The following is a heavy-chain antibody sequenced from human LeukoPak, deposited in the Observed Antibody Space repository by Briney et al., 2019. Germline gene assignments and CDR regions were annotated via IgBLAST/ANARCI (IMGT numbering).Heavy chain of an antibody. J-gene: IGHJ6*03. CDR3: ARIQQPDYYYYYMDV. CDR1: GGSISSSYYY. V-gene: IGHV4-39*07. CDR2: INHSGST. Sequence: SETLSLTCTVSGGSISSSYYYWGWIRQPPGKGLEWIGEINHSGSTNYNPSLKSRVTISVDTSKNQFSLKLSSVTAADTAVYYCARIQQPDYYYYYMDVWGKGTTVTVSS. D-gene: IGHD6-13*01.